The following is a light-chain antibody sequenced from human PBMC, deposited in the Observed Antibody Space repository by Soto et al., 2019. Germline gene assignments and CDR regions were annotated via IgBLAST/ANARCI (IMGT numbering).Light chain of an antibody. CDR3: QQYHNWPPDRT. J-gene: IGKJ1*01. CDR2: GAS. Sequence: EIVMTQAPATLSVSPGERATLSCSARQSFGSKLAWYQQIPGQAPRLHIYGASTRATGIPARFSGSGSGTEFTLNISSLQSEDFAIYFCQQYHNWPPDRTFGQGTKVEIK. CDR1: QSFGSK. V-gene: IGKV3-15*01.